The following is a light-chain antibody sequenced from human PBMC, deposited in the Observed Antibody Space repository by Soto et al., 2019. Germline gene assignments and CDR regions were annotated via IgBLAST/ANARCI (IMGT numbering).Light chain of an antibody. Sequence: DIQMTQSPSSLSTSVGDRVTITCRASESIDKYLNWYQQKPGKAPKLLICAASTLQSGVPSRFSGSGSGPDFTLTISSLQPEDFATYYCQQTYSTPYTFGQGTRLEIK. J-gene: IGKJ5*01. CDR3: QQTYSTPYT. V-gene: IGKV1-39*01. CDR2: AAS. CDR1: ESIDKY.